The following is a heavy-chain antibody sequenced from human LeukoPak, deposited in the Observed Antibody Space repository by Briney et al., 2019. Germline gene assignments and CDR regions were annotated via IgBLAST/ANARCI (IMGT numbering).Heavy chain of an antibody. D-gene: IGHD5-24*01. CDR2: IRYDGSDK. CDR1: GFTLSNYG. V-gene: IGHV3-30*02. CDR3: AKNRVGHNYADAFEI. J-gene: IGHJ3*02. Sequence: GSLRLSCAASGFTLSNYGMHWVRQAPGKGLEWVAFIRYDGSDKYYVDSAKGRFTISRDNSRNILYLQMNSLTAEDTAVYYCAKNRVGHNYADAFEIWGQGTMVRVCS.